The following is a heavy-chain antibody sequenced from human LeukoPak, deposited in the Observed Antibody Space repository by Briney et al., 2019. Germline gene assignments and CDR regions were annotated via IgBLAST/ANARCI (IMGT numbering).Heavy chain of an antibody. V-gene: IGHV4-59*01. D-gene: IGHD1-7*01. J-gene: IGHJ5*02. Sequence: SETLSLTCTVSDDSITIYYWSWIRQPPGKGLEWIGYIDHTGITNYNPSLKSRVTISVDTSKNQFSLKLSSVTAADTAVYYCARDPQPITGTTWFDPWGQGTLVTVSS. CDR2: IDHTGIT. CDR1: DDSITIYY. CDR3: ARDPQPITGTTWFDP.